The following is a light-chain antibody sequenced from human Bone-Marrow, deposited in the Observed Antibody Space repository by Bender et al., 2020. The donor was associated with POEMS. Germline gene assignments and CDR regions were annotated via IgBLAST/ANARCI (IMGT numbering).Light chain of an antibody. V-gene: IGLV1-44*01. J-gene: IGLJ1*01. CDR1: SSNIGAHA. CDR2: SSH. CDR3: AAWDDRLNGLYV. Sequence: QSVLTQPPSASGTPGQRVTISCSGGSSNIGAHAVNWYQHLPGTAPKLLIYSSHRRPSEVPDRFSGSRSGTSASLAISGLQSEDEADYYCAAWDDRLNGLYVFGTGTKVTVL.